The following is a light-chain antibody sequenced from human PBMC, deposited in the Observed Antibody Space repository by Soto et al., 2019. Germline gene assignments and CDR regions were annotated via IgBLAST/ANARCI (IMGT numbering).Light chain of an antibody. CDR2: DVS. J-gene: IGLJ2*01. V-gene: IGLV2-14*01. Sequence: QSALTQPASVSGSPGQSITISCTGTSSDVGGYNYVSWYQQHPGKAPKLMIYDVSNRPSEVSNRFSGSKSGNTASLTISGLQAEDEAYYYCSSYTSSSTLGVFGGWTQLTVL. CDR3: SSYTSSSTLGV. CDR1: SSDVGGYNY.